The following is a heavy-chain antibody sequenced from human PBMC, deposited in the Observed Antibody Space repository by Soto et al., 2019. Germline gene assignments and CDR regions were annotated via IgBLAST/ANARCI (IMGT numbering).Heavy chain of an antibody. CDR3: VRGDADYYDGNGYLGRH. D-gene: IGHD3-22*01. CDR2: LKSDGSGT. V-gene: IGHV3-74*03. Sequence: EVQLVESGGGLVQPGGSLRLSCAVSGFTFSNYWMHWVRQAPGKGLGWVSRLKSDGSGTMYADSVKGRLTISRANGKNTLYMQMTSRRAEDTAVYYCVRGDADYYDGNGYLGRHWGQGTLVTVSS. J-gene: IGHJ4*02. CDR1: GFTFSNYW.